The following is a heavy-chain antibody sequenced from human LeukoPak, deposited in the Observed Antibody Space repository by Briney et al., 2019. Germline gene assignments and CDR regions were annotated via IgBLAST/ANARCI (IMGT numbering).Heavy chain of an antibody. CDR2: IIPIFGTA. V-gene: IGHV1-69*05. J-gene: IGHJ4*02. Sequence: SVKVSCKASGGTFRSYAISWVRQAPGQGLEWMGGIIPIFGTANYAQKFQGRVTITTDESTSTAYMELSSLRSEDTAVYYCARGVPSGRSIQIDYWGQGTLVTVSS. CDR1: GGTFRSYA. D-gene: IGHD1-14*01. CDR3: ARGVPSGRSIQIDY.